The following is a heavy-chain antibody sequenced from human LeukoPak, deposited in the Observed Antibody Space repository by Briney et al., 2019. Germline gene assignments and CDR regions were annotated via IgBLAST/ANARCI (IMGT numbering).Heavy chain of an antibody. Sequence: SVKVSCKASGGTFTSYAISWVRQAPGQGLEWMGGIIPIIGTANYAQKFQGRVTITAGESTSTAYMELSSLRSEDTAVYYCARGAGLCSGGSCYDYYYGMDVWGKGTTVTVSS. D-gene: IGHD2-15*01. J-gene: IGHJ6*04. CDR1: GGTFTSYA. V-gene: IGHV1-69*01. CDR3: ARGAGLCSGGSCYDYYYGMDV. CDR2: IIPIIGTA.